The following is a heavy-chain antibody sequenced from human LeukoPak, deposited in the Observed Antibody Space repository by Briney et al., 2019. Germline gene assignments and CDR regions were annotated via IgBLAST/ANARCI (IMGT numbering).Heavy chain of an antibody. D-gene: IGHD3-3*01. J-gene: IGHJ4*02. CDR2: IYTSGST. V-gene: IGHV4-4*07. CDR3: ARENYDFWSGLYFDY. Sequence: PSETLSLTCTVSGGSISSYYWSWIRQPAGKGLEWIGRIYTSGSTNYNPSLKSRVTMSVDTSKNQFSLKLSSVTAADTAVYYCARENYDFWSGLYFDYWGQGTLVTVSS. CDR1: GGSISSYY.